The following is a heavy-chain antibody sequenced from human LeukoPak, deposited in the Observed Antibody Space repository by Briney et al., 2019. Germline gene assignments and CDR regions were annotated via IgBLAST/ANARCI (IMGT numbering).Heavy chain of an antibody. Sequence: GASVKVSCKASGYTFTSYAMHWVRQAPGQRLEWMGWINAGNGNTKYSQEFQGRVTITRDTSASTAYMELSSLRSEDMAVYYCARARITIFGVAISPGVFDYWGQGTLVTVSS. CDR2: INAGNGNT. V-gene: IGHV1-3*03. J-gene: IGHJ4*02. CDR1: GYTFTSYA. CDR3: ARARITIFGVAISPGVFDY. D-gene: IGHD3-3*01.